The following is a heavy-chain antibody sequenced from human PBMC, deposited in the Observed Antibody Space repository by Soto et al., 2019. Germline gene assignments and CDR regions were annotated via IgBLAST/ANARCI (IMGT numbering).Heavy chain of an antibody. Sequence: GGPLRLSCAASGFTFSSYAMSWVRQAPGKGLEWVSSISGSGGGTYYADSVKGRFTISRDNAKNTLYLQMHSLRAEDTALYFCVRDRGYPDSFDVWGRGTMVTVSS. CDR3: VRDRGYPDSFDV. CDR1: GFTFSSYA. CDR2: ISGSGGGT. D-gene: IGHD1-1*01. J-gene: IGHJ3*01. V-gene: IGHV3-23*01.